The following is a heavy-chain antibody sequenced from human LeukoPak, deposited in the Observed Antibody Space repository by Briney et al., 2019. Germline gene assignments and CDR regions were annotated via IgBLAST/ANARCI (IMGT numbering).Heavy chain of an antibody. CDR1: GFTFSDYY. Sequence: GGSLRLSCVASGFTFSDYYMSWIRQAPGKGLEWVSYISSSGSTIHYADSVKGRFTISRDNAKNSLYLQMNSPRAEDTAVYYCASPHYYYYYMDVWGKGTTVTVSS. V-gene: IGHV3-11*01. J-gene: IGHJ6*03. CDR2: ISSSGSTI. CDR3: ASPHYYYYYMDV.